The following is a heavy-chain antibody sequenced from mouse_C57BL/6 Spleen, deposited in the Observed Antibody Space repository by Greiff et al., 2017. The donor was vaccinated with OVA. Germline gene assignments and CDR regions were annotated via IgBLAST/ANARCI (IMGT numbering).Heavy chain of an antibody. Sequence: QVQLQQSGAELVRPGSSVKLSCKASGYTFTSYWMDWVKQRPGQGLEWIGNIYPSDSETHYNQKFKDKATLTVDKSSSPAYMQLSSLTAEDSAVYDCARVGWLLRYFDVWGTGTTVTVSS. CDR1: GYTFTSYW. CDR2: IYPSDSET. V-gene: IGHV1-61*01. CDR3: ARVGWLLRYFDV. D-gene: IGHD2-3*01. J-gene: IGHJ1*03.